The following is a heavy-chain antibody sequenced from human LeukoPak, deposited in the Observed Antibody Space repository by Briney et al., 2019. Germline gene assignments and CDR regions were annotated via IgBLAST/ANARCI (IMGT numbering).Heavy chain of an antibody. J-gene: IGHJ6*02. V-gene: IGHV3-30-3*01. CDR2: ISYDGSNK. CDR1: GFTFSTYA. CDR3: ARAFLYGMDV. Sequence: GRSLRLSCAASGFTFSTYAMHWVRQAPGKGLQWVAVISYDGSNKYYADSVKGRFTISRDNSKNTLCLQMNSLRVEDTAVYYCARAFLYGMDVWGQGTTVTVSS.